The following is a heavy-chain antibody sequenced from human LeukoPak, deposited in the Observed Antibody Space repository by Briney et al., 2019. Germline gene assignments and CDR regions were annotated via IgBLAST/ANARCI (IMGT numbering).Heavy chain of an antibody. CDR2: INPGSGVS. J-gene: IGHJ3*02. V-gene: IGHV1-2*04. Sequence: GASVKVSCKASGYSFNDYYLHWVRQAPGQGLEWMAWINPGSGVSQYAQKFQGWVTMTRDTSISTAYMELSRLTPDDTAVYYCARMGDSGSYGFDIWGQGTMVTVSS. D-gene: IGHD3-10*01. CDR3: ARMGDSGSYGFDI. CDR1: GYSFNDYY.